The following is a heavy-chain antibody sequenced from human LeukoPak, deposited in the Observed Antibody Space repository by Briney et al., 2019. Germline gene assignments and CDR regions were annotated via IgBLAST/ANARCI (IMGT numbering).Heavy chain of an antibody. CDR3: AKLGEYYYDSSGYYVRPDAFDI. CDR2: ISGSGGST. V-gene: IGHV3-23*01. Sequence: GGSLRLSCAASGFTFSSYAMSWVRQAPGKGLEWVSAISGSGGSTYYADSVKGRFTISRDNSKNTLYLQMNSLRAEDTAVYYRAKLGEYYYDSSGYYVRPDAFDIWGQGTMVTVSS. J-gene: IGHJ3*02. CDR1: GFTFSSYA. D-gene: IGHD3-22*01.